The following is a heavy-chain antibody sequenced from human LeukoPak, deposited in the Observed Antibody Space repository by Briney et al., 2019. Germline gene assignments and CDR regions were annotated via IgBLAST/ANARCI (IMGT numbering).Heavy chain of an antibody. CDR3: ARGRVTAVAGKGNFDY. D-gene: IGHD6-19*01. Sequence: SETLSLTCTVSGGSISSSSYYWGWIRQPPGKGLEWIGSIYYSGSTYYNPSLKSRVTISVDTSKNQFSLKLSSVTAADTAVYYCARGRVTAVAGKGNFDYWGQGTLVTVSS. V-gene: IGHV4-39*01. CDR2: IYYSGST. J-gene: IGHJ4*02. CDR1: GGSISSSSYY.